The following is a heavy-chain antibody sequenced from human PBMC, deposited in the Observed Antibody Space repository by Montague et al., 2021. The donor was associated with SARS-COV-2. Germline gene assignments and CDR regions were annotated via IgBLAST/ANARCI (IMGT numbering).Heavy chain of an antibody. J-gene: IGHJ6*02. CDR2: IYYSGST. V-gene: IGHV4-39*07. D-gene: IGHD6-13*01. CDR1: GGSISSSSHY. CDR3: ARVGRQQLVRLSGMDV. Sequence: SETLPLTCTVSGGSISSSSHYWGWIRQPPGKGLEWIGSIYYSGSTYYNPSLKSRVTISVDTSKNQFSLKLSSVTAADTAVYYCARVGRQQLVRLSGMDVWGQGTTVTVSS.